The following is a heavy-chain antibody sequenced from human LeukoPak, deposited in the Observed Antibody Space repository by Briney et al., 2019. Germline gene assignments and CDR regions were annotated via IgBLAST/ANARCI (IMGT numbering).Heavy chain of an antibody. CDR1: GFTFSSYS. J-gene: IGHJ3*01. CDR3: VVVVEPPDSDGFDV. V-gene: IGHV3-21*01. Sequence: PGGSLRLSCAASGFTFSSYSMNWVRQAPGKGLEWVSSISSSSSYIYYADSVKGRFTISRGNAKNSLYLQMNSLRAEDTAVYYCVVVVEPPDSDGFDVWGQGTMITVSS. D-gene: IGHD1-14*01. CDR2: ISSSSSYI.